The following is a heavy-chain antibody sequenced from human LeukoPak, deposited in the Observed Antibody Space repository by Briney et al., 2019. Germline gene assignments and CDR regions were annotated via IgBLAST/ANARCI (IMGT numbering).Heavy chain of an antibody. CDR1: GYTFTSYG. CDR2: ISAYNGNT. D-gene: IGHD5-12*01. J-gene: IGHJ6*02. CDR3: ARVRPLDIVDSRDYYGMDV. Sequence: ASVKVSCKASGYTFTSYGISWVRQAPGQGLEWMGWISAYNGNTNYAQKLQGRVTMTTDTSTSTAYMELRSLRSDDTAVYYCARVRPLDIVDSRDYYGMDVWGQGTTVTVSS. V-gene: IGHV1-18*01.